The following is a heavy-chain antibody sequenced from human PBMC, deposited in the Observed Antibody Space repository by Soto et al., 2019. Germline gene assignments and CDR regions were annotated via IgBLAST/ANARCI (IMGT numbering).Heavy chain of an antibody. V-gene: IGHV3-23*01. CDR1: GFTFWSGP. Sequence: EVQLLESGGGFVQPGGSLRLSCAASGFTFWSGPMTWVRQAPGRGLEWISGISGTGVMTYYADSVRGRFTTSRDNSKNTLYLQMSNLRAEDTAIYYCVKDLWLRLRPGEFWGQGTLVTVSS. J-gene: IGHJ4*02. D-gene: IGHD5-12*01. CDR3: VKDLWLRLRPGEF. CDR2: ISGTGVMT.